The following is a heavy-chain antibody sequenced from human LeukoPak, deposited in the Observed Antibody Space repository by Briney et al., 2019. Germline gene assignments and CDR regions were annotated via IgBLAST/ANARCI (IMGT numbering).Heavy chain of an antibody. J-gene: IGHJ4*02. CDR3: ARDGVEPGIYFDY. CDR2: IKRDGSEK. Sequence: PGGSLRLSCAASGFTFSSYWMNWVRQAPGKGLEWVANIKRDGSEKYYVDSVKGRFTISRDNAKNSLYLQMNSLRAEDTAVYYCARDGVEPGIYFDYWGQGALVTVSS. CDR1: GFTFSSYW. V-gene: IGHV3-7*01. D-gene: IGHD2-2*01.